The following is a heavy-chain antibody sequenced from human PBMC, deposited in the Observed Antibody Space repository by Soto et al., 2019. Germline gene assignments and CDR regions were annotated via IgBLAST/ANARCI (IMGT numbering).Heavy chain of an antibody. Sequence: GASVKVSCKASGGTFSSYAISWVRQAPGQGLEWMGGIIPNSGNTGYAQKFQGRVTMTRNTSISTAYMELSSLRSEDTAVYYCARGSFLVAADYWGQGTLVTVSS. CDR2: IIPNSGNT. D-gene: IGHD1-26*01. J-gene: IGHJ4*02. CDR3: ARGSFLVAADY. CDR1: GGTFSSYA. V-gene: IGHV1-8*02.